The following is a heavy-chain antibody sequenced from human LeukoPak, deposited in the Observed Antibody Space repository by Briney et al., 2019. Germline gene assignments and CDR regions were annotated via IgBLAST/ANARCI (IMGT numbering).Heavy chain of an antibody. V-gene: IGHV3-30*18. J-gene: IGHJ6*02. D-gene: IGHD6-13*01. Sequence: PGRSLRLSCAASGFTFSSYGMHWVRQAPGKGLEWVAVISYDGSNKYYADSVKGRFTISRDNSKNTLYLQMNSLRAEDTAVYYCAKGVGASSSNYYYGMDVWGQGTTVTVSS. CDR2: ISYDGSNK. CDR3: AKGVGASSSNYYYGMDV. CDR1: GFTFSSYG.